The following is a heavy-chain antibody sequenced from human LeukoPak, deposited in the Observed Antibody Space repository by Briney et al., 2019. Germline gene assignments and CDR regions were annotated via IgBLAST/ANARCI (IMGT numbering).Heavy chain of an antibody. CDR1: GGTFSSYA. Sequence: SVKVSCTASGGTFSSYAISWVRQAPGQGLEWMGGIIPIFGTANYAQKFPGRVTITADESTSPAYLELSSLRSEDPAVYYCARGRTNYYGSERYRKGFDYGGQGTLVTVPS. CDR3: ARGRTNYYGSERYRKGFDY. CDR2: IIPIFGTA. D-gene: IGHD3-10*01. V-gene: IGHV1-69*13. J-gene: IGHJ4*02.